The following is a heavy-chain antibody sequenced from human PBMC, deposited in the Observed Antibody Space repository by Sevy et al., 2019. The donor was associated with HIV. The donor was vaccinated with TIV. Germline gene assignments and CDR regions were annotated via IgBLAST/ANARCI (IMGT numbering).Heavy chain of an antibody. CDR1: GFTFSSYA. CDR3: ARNYGSGSYFDY. D-gene: IGHD3-10*01. Sequence: GGSLRLSCVASGFTFSSYAMSWVRQAPGKGLEWVSAISGSGGSTYYADSVKGRFTISRDNSKNTLYLQMNSLRAEDTAVYYCARNYGSGSYFDYWGQGTLVTVSS. J-gene: IGHJ4*02. V-gene: IGHV3-23*01. CDR2: ISGSGGST.